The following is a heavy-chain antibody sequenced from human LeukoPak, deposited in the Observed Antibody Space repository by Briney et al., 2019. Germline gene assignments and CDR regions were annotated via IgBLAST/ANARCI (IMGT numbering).Heavy chain of an antibody. CDR1: GFTFSSYM. V-gene: IGHV3-21*01. J-gene: IGHJ4*02. Sequence: GGSLRLSCAASGFTFSSYMMNWVRQAPGKGLEWVSSINSGSTYTYYTESVKGRFTDSRDNAKNSLFLQMNSLRAEDTAIYYCARSLTTLTYEGYWGQGTLVTASS. CDR3: ARSLTTLTYEGY. CDR2: INSGSTYT. D-gene: IGHD1-1*01.